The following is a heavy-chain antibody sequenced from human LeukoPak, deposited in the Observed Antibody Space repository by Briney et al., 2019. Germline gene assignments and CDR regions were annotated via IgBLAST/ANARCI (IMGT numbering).Heavy chain of an antibody. CDR3: AKKSSRAVADWYFDL. CDR1: GFTFSSSA. Sequence: GGSLRLSCAASGFTFSSSAMSWVRQVPGKGLEWVSAISGSGGSTYYADSVKGRFTISRDNSKNTLYLQMNSLRAEDTAVYYCAKKSSRAVADWYFDLWGRGTLVTVSS. CDR2: ISGSGGST. D-gene: IGHD6-19*01. J-gene: IGHJ2*01. V-gene: IGHV3-23*01.